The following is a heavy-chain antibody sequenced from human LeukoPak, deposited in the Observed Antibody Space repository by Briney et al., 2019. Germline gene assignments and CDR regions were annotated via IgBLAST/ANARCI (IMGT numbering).Heavy chain of an antibody. CDR2: IKQDGSEE. D-gene: IGHD1-26*01. CDR3: ARGSSAGASLRHDY. Sequence: PGGSLRLSCAASGFTFSSYWMNWVRQAPGKGLEWVANIKQDGSEENFVDSVKGRFTISRDNAKKSLYLQMNSLRAEDTAVYYCARGSSAGASLRHDYWGQGTLVTVSS. CDR1: GFTFSSYW. J-gene: IGHJ4*02. V-gene: IGHV3-7*01.